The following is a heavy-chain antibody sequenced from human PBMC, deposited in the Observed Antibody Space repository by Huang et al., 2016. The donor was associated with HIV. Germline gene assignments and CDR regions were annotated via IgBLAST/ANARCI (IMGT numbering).Heavy chain of an antibody. CDR3: ARAPGYSSGWWDY. V-gene: IGHV4-59*01. D-gene: IGHD6-19*01. CDR2: IYYNGNT. Sequence: QVQLQESGPGLVKPSETLSLTCTVSGGAISGYYWSWLRQSPGKGLEWSGYIYYNGNTNSTPSLRSRVTISVDTSKNQFSLKVNFVTAADTAVYYCARAPGYSSGWWDYWGQGTLVTVSS. CDR1: GGAISGYY. J-gene: IGHJ4*02.